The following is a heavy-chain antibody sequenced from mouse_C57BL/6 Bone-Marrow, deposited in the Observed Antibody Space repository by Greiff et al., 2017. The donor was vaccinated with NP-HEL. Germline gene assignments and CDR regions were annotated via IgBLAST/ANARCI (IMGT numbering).Heavy chain of an antibody. CDR2: ISDGGSYT. Sequence: DVKLVESGGGLVKPGGSLKLSCAASGFTFSSYAMSWVRQTPEKRLEWVATISDGGSYTYYPDNVKGRFTISRDNAKNNLYLQMSHLKSEDTAMYYCARDLYSNYVDYWGQGTTLTVSS. V-gene: IGHV5-4*01. CDR3: ARDLYSNYVDY. CDR1: GFTFSSYA. J-gene: IGHJ2*01. D-gene: IGHD2-5*01.